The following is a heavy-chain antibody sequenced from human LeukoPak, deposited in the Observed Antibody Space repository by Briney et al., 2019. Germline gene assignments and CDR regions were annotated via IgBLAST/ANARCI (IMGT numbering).Heavy chain of an antibody. D-gene: IGHD4-17*01. CDR3: AKDKSTVPRGYFDY. CDR2: ISWNSGSI. V-gene: IGHV3-9*03. Sequence: GGSLRLSCAASGFTFRSYGMSWVRQAPGKGLEWVSGISWNSGSIGYADSVKGRFTISRDNAKNSLYLQMNSLRAEDMALYYCAKDKSTVPRGYFDYWGQGTLVTVSS. J-gene: IGHJ4*02. CDR1: GFTFRSYG.